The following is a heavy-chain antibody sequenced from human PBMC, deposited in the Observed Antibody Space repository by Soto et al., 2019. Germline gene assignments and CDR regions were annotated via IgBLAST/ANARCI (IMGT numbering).Heavy chain of an antibody. Sequence: QVQLVESGGGVVQPGRSLRVSCAASGFTFSNYGMHWVRQAPGKGLEWVALILYDGSNEYYADSVKGRFTISRDNPKHTRSLQMNNLRAEDTAVYYCAKSREGYSFYYYYGMDVWGQGTTVTFSS. V-gene: IGHV3-30*18. J-gene: IGHJ6*02. CDR1: GFTFSNYG. D-gene: IGHD4-4*01. CDR3: AKSREGYSFYYYYGMDV. CDR2: ILYDGSNE.